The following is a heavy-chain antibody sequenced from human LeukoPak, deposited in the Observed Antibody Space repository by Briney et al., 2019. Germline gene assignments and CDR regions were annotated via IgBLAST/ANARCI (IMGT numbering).Heavy chain of an antibody. J-gene: IGHJ4*02. V-gene: IGHV4-59*01. CDR3: ARVWSSSWSKEAPYYFDY. D-gene: IGHD6-13*01. CDR1: GGSISSYY. CDR2: IYYSGST. Sequence: PSETLSLTCTVSGGSISSYYWSWIRQPPGKGLEWIGYIYYSGSTNYNPSLKSRVTISVDTSKNQFSLKLSSVTAADTAVYYCARVWSSSWSKEAPYYFDYWGQGTLVTVSS.